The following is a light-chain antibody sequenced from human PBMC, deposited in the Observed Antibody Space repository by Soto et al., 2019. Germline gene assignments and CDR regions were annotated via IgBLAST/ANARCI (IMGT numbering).Light chain of an antibody. CDR3: QQYDGSPQT. J-gene: IGKJ1*01. V-gene: IGKV3-20*01. CDR1: QTISRNY. CDR2: GAS. Sequence: IVLTQSPGTLSLSPGEKATPSCRVSQTISRNYLAWYQQKPGQAPRLLIYGASKRATGIPDRFSGSGSGAEFTLTISRLEPEDFGVYHCQQYDGSPQTFGQGTKVDIK.